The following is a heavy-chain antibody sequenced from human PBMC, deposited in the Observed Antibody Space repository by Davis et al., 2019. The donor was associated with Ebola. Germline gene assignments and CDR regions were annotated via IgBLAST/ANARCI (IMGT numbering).Heavy chain of an antibody. CDR3: ARVRRFADAFDI. CDR1: GFTFSSYA. V-gene: IGHV3-48*04. J-gene: IGHJ3*02. D-gene: IGHD3-3*01. CDR2: ISSSGSTI. Sequence: PGGSLRLSCAASGFTFSSYAMSWVRQAPGKGLEWVSYISSSGSTIYYADSVKGRFTISRDNAKNSLYLQMNSLRAEDTAVYYCARVRRFADAFDIWGQGTMVTVSS.